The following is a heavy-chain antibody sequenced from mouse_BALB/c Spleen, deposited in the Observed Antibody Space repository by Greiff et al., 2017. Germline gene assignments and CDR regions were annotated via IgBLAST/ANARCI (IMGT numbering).Heavy chain of an antibody. J-gene: IGHJ3*01. CDR2: INPGSGGT. Sequence: VKLQESGAELVRPGTSVKVSCKASGYAFTNYLIEWVKQRPGQGLEWIGVINPGSGGTNYNEKFKGKATLTADKSSSTAYMQLSSLTSDDSAVYFCARGGKGLTLRFAYWGQGTLVTVSA. V-gene: IGHV1-54*01. CDR1: GYAFTNYL. CDR3: ARGGKGLTLRFAY. D-gene: IGHD1-3*01.